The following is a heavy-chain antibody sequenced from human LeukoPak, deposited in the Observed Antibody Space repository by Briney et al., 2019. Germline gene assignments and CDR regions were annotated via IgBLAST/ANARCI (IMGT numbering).Heavy chain of an antibody. Sequence: GGSLRLSCAASGFTFSSYAMSWVRQAPGKGLEWVSAISGSGGSTYYADSVKGRFTISRDNSKNTLYLQMNNLRAEDTAVYHCAKGRYYYDSSDAFEIWGQGTMVTVSS. CDR1: GFTFSSYA. D-gene: IGHD3-22*01. CDR2: ISGSGGST. CDR3: AKGRYYYDSSDAFEI. V-gene: IGHV3-23*01. J-gene: IGHJ3*02.